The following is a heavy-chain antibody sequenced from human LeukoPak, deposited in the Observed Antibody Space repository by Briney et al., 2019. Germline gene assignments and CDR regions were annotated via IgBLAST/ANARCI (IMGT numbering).Heavy chain of an antibody. CDR3: AMGHYRNSTG. J-gene: IGHJ1*01. CDR2: IYPDGGT. Sequence: GGSLRLSCAASGFTVSNTYMNWVRQAPGKGLEWVSVIYPDGGTHYADSVEGRFTISRDSSKNTLYLQMDSLRVEDTAVYYCAMGHYRNSTGWGQGSLVTVSS. V-gene: IGHV3-66*01. CDR1: GFTVSNTY. D-gene: IGHD1/OR15-1a*01.